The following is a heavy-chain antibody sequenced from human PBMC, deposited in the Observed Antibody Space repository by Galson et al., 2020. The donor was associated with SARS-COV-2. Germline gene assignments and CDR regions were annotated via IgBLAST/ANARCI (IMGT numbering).Heavy chain of an antibody. CDR3: ARVRYYDSSGYYEDY. Sequence: SVKVSCKASGGTFRRYALSWVRPAPGQGLEWMGGIIPIFGTANYAQKFQGRVTITADESTSTAYMELSSRRSEDTAVYYCARVRYYDSSGYYEDYWGQGTLVTVSS. CDR2: IIPIFGTA. D-gene: IGHD3-22*01. V-gene: IGHV1-69*13. CDR1: GGTFRRYA. J-gene: IGHJ4*02.